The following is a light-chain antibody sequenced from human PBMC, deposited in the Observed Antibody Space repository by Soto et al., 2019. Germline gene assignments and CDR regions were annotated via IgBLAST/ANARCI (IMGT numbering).Light chain of an antibody. CDR1: QSINNY. CDR2: SAS. V-gene: IGKV1-39*01. Sequence: DIQMTQSPASLSVSVGDRVTITCRASQSINNYLNWYLQRPGQAHKLLIRSASTLQRGVPSRFSGSGSRSDFTLTISCLHSEDFATYYCQQYYSYPQTFGQGTKV. J-gene: IGKJ1*01. CDR3: QQYYSYPQT.